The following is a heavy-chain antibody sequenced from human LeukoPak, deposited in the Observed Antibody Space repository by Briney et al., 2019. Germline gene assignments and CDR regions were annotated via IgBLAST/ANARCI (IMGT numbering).Heavy chain of an antibody. CDR2: IYPGDSDT. CDR1: GSIFTSYW. CDR3: ARAVGAVADNFDY. Sequence: GASLQISCKGSGSIFTSYWIGWVRPMPGKGLEWMGIIYPGDSDTRYSPSFQGQVTISADKSISTAYLQWSSLKASDTAMYYCARAVGAVADNFDYWGQGTLVTVS. V-gene: IGHV5-51*01. D-gene: IGHD6-19*01. J-gene: IGHJ4*02.